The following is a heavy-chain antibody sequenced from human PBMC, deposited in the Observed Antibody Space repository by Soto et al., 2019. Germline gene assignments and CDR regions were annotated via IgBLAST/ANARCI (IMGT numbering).Heavy chain of an antibody. CDR2: INHSGST. J-gene: IGHJ5*02. Sequence: SETLSRTCAVYGGSFSGYYWTWIRQPPGTGLEWIGEINHSGSTNYNPSLKSRVTISVDTSKNQFSLKLTSVTAADTAVYYCARETYGDYVGYFDPWGQGTLVTVS. V-gene: IGHV4-34*01. CDR3: ARETYGDYVGYFDP. D-gene: IGHD4-17*01. CDR1: GGSFSGYY.